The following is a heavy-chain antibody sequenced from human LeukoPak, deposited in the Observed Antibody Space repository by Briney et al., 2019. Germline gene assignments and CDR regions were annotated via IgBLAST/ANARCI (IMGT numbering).Heavy chain of an antibody. D-gene: IGHD6-19*01. CDR2: IYYSGST. V-gene: IGHV4-31*03. Sequence: MASETLSLTCTVSGGSISSGGYYWSWIRQHPGKGLEWIGYIYYSGSTYYNPSLKSRVTISVDTSKNQFSLKLSSVTAADTAVYYCASRPIIAVAGYFDYWGQGTLVTVSS. CDR1: GGSISSGGYY. J-gene: IGHJ4*02. CDR3: ASRPIIAVAGYFDY.